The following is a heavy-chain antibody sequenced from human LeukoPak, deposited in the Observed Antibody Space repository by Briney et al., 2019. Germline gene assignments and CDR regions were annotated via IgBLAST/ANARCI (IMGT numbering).Heavy chain of an antibody. V-gene: IGHV1-69*05. Sequence: SVKVSCKASGGTFSSYAISWVRQAPGQGLDWMGRIIPIFGTANYAQKFQGRVTITTDESTSTAYMELSSLRSEDTAVYYCARDRDGDYLFDYWGQGTLVTVSS. CDR1: GGTFSSYA. J-gene: IGHJ4*02. CDR3: ARDRDGDYLFDY. D-gene: IGHD4-17*01. CDR2: IIPIFGTA.